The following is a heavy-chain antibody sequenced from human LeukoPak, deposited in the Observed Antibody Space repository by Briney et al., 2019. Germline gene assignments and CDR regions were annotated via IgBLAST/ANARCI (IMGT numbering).Heavy chain of an antibody. CDR1: GGSISSYY. Sequence: SETLSLTCTVSGGSISSYYWNWIRQPPGKGLEWIGNIYYSGSTNYNPSLKSRVTMSVDTSKNQFSLKLSSVTAADTAVYCCARDLEYYYGSGSYYSYYYYMDVWGKGTTVTISS. CDR2: IYYSGST. J-gene: IGHJ6*03. CDR3: ARDLEYYYGSGSYYSYYYYMDV. D-gene: IGHD3-10*01. V-gene: IGHV4-59*12.